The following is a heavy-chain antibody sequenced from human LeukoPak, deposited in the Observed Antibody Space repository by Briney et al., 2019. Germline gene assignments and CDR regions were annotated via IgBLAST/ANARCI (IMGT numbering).Heavy chain of an antibody. V-gene: IGHV4-34*01. D-gene: IGHD2-15*01. Sequence: PSETLSLTCAVHDGSLTGYSWAWVRQSPGEGLEWIGEINQVERTIYSPSLESRVSISLEASRNQFFLQLTSVAAADTAMYYCARGRATPSRLFFDYYFMDVWGPGTPVTVSS. J-gene: IGHJ6*03. CDR1: DGSLTGYS. CDR2: INQVERT. CDR3: ARGRATPSRLFFDYYFMDV.